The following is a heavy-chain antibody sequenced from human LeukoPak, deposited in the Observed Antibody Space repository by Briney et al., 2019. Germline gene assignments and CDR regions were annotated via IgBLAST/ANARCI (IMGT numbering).Heavy chain of an antibody. J-gene: IGHJ3*01. CDR1: GLTVSTNH. Sequence: PGGSLRLSCAASGLTVSTNHMSWVRQAPGEGLEWVPVIYSGAGTNYADSVKGRFTISRGNSKNMLYLQMNSLRVEDTAMYYCTKSGPPDPYWGQGTMVTVSS. V-gene: IGHV3-53*01. CDR3: TKSGPPDPY. CDR2: IYSGAGT.